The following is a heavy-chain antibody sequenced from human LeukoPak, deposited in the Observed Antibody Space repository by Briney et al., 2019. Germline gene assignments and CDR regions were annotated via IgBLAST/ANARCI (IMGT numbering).Heavy chain of an antibody. CDR1: GGSISNYY. Sequence: SGTLSLTCTVSGGSISNYYWSWIRQPPGKGLEWIGYIYYSGSTNYNPSLKSRVTISVDTSKNQFSLKLSSVTAADTAVYYCASTRDSSGSDYWGQGTL. CDR3: ASTRDSSGSDY. V-gene: IGHV4-59*08. J-gene: IGHJ4*02. D-gene: IGHD3-22*01. CDR2: IYYSGST.